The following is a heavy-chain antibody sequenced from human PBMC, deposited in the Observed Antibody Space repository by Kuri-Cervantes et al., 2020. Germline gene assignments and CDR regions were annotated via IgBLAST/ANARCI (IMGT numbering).Heavy chain of an antibody. CDR1: GGTFSSYA. CDR2: ISAYNGNT. Sequence: ASVKVSCKASGGTFSSYAISWVRQAPGQGLEWMGWISAYNGNTNYAQKLQGRVTMTTDTSTSTAYMELRSLRSDDTAVYYCARLKHYYDSSGYYYYYGMGVWGQGTTVTVSS. V-gene: IGHV1-18*01. CDR3: ARLKHYYDSSGYYYYYGMGV. J-gene: IGHJ6*02. D-gene: IGHD3-22*01.